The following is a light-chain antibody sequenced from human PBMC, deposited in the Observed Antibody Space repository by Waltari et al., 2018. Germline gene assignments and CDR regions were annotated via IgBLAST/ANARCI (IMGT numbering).Light chain of an antibody. CDR3: SAWDDSLNGHVV. Sequence: QSLLTQPPSASGTLGQRVTISCSGSRFNIGSNAVSWYQQLPGTAPKLLIHSNNQRPSGAPDRFSCSKSGTSASLAISGLQSADEADYFCSAWDDSLNGHVVFGGGTKLTVL. V-gene: IGLV1-44*01. CDR1: RFNIGSNA. CDR2: SNN. J-gene: IGLJ2*01.